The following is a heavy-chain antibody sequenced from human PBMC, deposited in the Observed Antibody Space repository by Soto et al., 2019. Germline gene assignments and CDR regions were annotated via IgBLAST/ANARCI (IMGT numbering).Heavy chain of an antibody. CDR3: ARSGSPSVWFNEF. CDR1: GGLFSSFP. CDR2: IIPVFGTT. V-gene: IGHV1-69*01. D-gene: IGHD1-26*01. Sequence: QEQLVQSGPEVKKPGSSVKVSCKDSGGLFSSFPISWVRQAPGQGLEWLGGIIPVFGTTNYAEKFQGRVTITADESTYTAYMELSSLRSGDTAMYYCARSGSPSVWFNEFWGQGTLVTVSS. J-gene: IGHJ4*02.